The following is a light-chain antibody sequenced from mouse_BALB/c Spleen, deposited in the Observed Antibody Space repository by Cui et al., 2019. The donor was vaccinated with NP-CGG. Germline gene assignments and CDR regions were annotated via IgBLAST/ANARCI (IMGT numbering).Light chain of an antibody. Sequence: QAVLTQESSLTTSPGETVTLTCRSSTGAVTTTNYANWVQEKPDHLFTGLIGGTNNRPPGVPARFSGSLIGDKAALTITGAQTEDEAIYFCALWYSNQWVFGGGTKLTVL. CDR1: TGAVTTTNY. CDR3: ALWYSNQWV. CDR2: GTN. J-gene: IGLJ1*01. V-gene: IGLV1*01.